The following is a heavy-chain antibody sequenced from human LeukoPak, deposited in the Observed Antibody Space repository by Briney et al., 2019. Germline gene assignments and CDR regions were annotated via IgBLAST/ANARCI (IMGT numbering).Heavy chain of an antibody. CDR1: GFTFSSYW. D-gene: IGHD6-13*01. CDR3: ARDGSSSSWYRSPDWFDP. CDR2: IKQDGSEK. J-gene: IGHJ5*02. V-gene: IGHV3-7*01. Sequence: GGSLRLSCAASGFTFSSYWMSWVRQAPGKGLEWVANIKQDGSEKYYVDSVKGRFTISRDNAKNSLYLQMNSLRAEDTAVYYCARDGSSSSWYRSPDWFDPWGQGTLVTVSS.